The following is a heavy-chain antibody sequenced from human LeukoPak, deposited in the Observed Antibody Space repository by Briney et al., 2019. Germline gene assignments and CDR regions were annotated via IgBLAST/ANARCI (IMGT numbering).Heavy chain of an antibody. CDR3: ARAVMGALYYYDSSGYYYWFDP. J-gene: IGHJ5*02. Sequence: SETLSLTCTVSGGSISSYYWSWIRQPPGKGLEWIGYIYYSGSTNYNPSLKSRVTISVDTSKNQFSLKLSSVTAADTAVYYCARAVMGALYYYDSSGYYYWFDPWGQGTLVTVSS. D-gene: IGHD3-22*01. CDR2: IYYSGST. V-gene: IGHV4-59*01. CDR1: GGSISSYY.